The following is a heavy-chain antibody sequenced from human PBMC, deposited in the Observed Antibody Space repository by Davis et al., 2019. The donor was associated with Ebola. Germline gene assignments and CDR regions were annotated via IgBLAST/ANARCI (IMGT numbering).Heavy chain of an antibody. CDR2: ISSSSSYI. V-gene: IGHV3-21*01. D-gene: IGHD2-15*01. CDR3: ARELEGIST. CDR1: GFTFSSYS. J-gene: IGHJ4*02. Sequence: GESLKISCAASGFTFSSYSMNWVCQAPGKGLEWVSSISSSSSYIYYADSVKGRFTISRDNAKNSLYLQMNSLRAEDTAVYYCARELEGISTWGQGTLVTVSS.